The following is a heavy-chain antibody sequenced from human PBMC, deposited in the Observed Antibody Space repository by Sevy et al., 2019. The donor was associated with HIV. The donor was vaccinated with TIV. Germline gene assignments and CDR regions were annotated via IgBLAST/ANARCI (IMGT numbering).Heavy chain of an antibody. D-gene: IGHD4-17*01. Sequence: SETLSLTCSVSGGSMNSYYWSWIRQPPGKGLEWVGFIHYSGYTNYNPSLKSRLTMSIDTSKNHFSLKVSSVIAADTTMYYCLRTANNNGGMFFDSWAQGTLVTVSS. V-gene: IGHV4-59*01. J-gene: IGHJ4*02. CDR1: GGSMNSYY. CDR3: LRTANNNGGMFFDS. CDR2: IHYSGYT.